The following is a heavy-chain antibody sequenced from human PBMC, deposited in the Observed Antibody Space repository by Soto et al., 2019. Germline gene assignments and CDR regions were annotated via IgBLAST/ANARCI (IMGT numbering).Heavy chain of an antibody. CDR3: AREPLDGMDV. V-gene: IGHV4-30-4*01. J-gene: IGHJ6*02. CDR1: GGSVNTGDNY. Sequence: HVQLHQSGPRLVKPSQTLSLECSVIGGSVNTGDNYWSWVRQSPGRGLEWIGYIYHTGNTFYNPALENRVTMSVDASKNQFSLTLTSVTAADTAVYFGAREPLDGMDVWGQGTNVTVSS. CDR2: IYHTGNT.